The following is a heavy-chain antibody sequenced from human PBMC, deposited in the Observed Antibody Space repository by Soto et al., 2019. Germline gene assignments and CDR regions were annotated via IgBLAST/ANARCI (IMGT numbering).Heavy chain of an antibody. CDR2: INAGNGNT. D-gene: IGHD1-7*01. V-gene: IGHV1-3*01. Sequence: ASVKVSCKASGYTFTSYAMHWVRQAPGQRLEWMGWINAGNGNTKYSQKFQGRVTITRDTSASTAYMELSSLRSEDTAVYYCARSEAYNSNSAGYFDYWGQGTLVTVSS. J-gene: IGHJ4*02. CDR3: ARSEAYNSNSAGYFDY. CDR1: GYTFTSYA.